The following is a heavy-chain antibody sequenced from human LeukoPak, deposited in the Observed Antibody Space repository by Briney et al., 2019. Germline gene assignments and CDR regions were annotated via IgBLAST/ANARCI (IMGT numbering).Heavy chain of an antibody. CDR3: ARSHWHGSAHNFDY. V-gene: IGHV4-39*07. CDR1: DDSLRSSTYY. D-gene: IGHD3-10*01. J-gene: IGHJ4*02. Sequence: PSETPSLTCNVSDDSLRSSTYYWGWIRQPPGKGLEWIGNIYYSGSTNYNPSLKSRVTISVDTSKNQFSLKLSSVTAADTAVYYCARSHWHGSAHNFDYWGQGTLVTVSS. CDR2: IYYSGST.